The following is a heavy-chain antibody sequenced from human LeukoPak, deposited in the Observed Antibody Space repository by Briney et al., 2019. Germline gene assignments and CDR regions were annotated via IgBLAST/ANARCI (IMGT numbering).Heavy chain of an antibody. V-gene: IGHV1-2*02. CDR1: GYTFTGYY. CDR2: INPSSGGT. CDR3: ARDICSGGSCGYGMDV. D-gene: IGHD2-15*01. J-gene: IGHJ6*02. Sequence: ASVKVSCKASGYTFTGYYMHWVRQAPGQGLEWMGWINPSSGGTNYAQKLQGRVTMTTDTSTSTAYMELRSLRSDDTAVYYCARDICSGGSCGYGMDVWGQGTTVTVSS.